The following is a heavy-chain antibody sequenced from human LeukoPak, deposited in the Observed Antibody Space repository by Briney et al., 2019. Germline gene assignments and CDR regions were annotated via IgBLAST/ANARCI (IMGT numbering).Heavy chain of an antibody. Sequence: PGGSLRLSCAASGFTFSSYWMSWVRQAPGKGLEWVANIKQDGSEKYYVDSVKGRFTISRDNAKNSLYLQMNSLRAEDTAVYYCARIPWIFGVVMYPGGFDYWGQGTLVTVSS. J-gene: IGHJ4*02. V-gene: IGHV3-7*01. CDR3: ARIPWIFGVVMYPGGFDY. CDR1: GFTFSSYW. D-gene: IGHD3-3*01. CDR2: IKQDGSEK.